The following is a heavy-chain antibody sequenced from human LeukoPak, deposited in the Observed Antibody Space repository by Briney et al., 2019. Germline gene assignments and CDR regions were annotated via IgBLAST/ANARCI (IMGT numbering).Heavy chain of an antibody. J-gene: IGHJ4*02. CDR2: IKKDGSQK. Sequence: GGSLRLSCVGSGFTFSDKWMSWVRQAPGKGPEWVASIKKDGSQKYYVDSVKGRFTISRDNAKDSLYLEMNSLRAEDTAVYYCTRSPDGVDYWGQGTLVTVSS. V-gene: IGHV3-7*01. CDR1: GFTFSDKW. CDR3: TRSPDGVDY. D-gene: IGHD3-10*01.